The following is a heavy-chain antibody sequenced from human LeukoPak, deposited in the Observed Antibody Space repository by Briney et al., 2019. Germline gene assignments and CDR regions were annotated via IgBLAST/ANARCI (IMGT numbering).Heavy chain of an antibody. CDR3: ARERDYGGNPTFDY. V-gene: IGHV3-30*04. D-gene: IGHD4-23*01. CDR1: GFTFSSYA. J-gene: IGHJ4*02. Sequence: PGRSLRLSCAASGFTFSSYAMHWVRQAPGKGLEWVAVISYDGSNKYYADSVKGRFTISRDNSKNTLYLQMNSLRAEDTAVYYCARERDYGGNPTFDYWGQGTLVTVSS. CDR2: ISYDGSNK.